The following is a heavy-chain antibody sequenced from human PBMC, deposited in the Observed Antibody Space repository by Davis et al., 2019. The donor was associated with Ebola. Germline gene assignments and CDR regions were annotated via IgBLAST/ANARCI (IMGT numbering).Heavy chain of an antibody. V-gene: IGHV1-3*01. CDR3: ARGGSYSSSWYNWFDP. D-gene: IGHD6-13*01. Sequence: AASVKVSCKASGYTFTNYAIHWVRQAPGQRLEWMGWIYAGNDNTKYSQKFQGRVTITRDTSATTAYMEVSSLRPDDAAVYYCARGGSYSSSWYNWFDPWGQGTLVTVSS. J-gene: IGHJ5*02. CDR2: IYAGNDNT. CDR1: GYTFTNYA.